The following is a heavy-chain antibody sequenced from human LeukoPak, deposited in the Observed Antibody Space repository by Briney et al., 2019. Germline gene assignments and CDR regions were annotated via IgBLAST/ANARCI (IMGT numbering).Heavy chain of an antibody. D-gene: IGHD2-2*02. V-gene: IGHV4-34*01. CDR3: ARYQLLYHDY. Sequence: PSETLSLTCAVYGGSFSGYYWSWIRQPPGKGLEWIGSIYHSGSTYYNPSLKSRVTISVDTSKNQFSLKLSSVTAADTAVYYCARYQLLYHDYWGQGTLVTVSS. CDR1: GGSFSGYY. J-gene: IGHJ4*02. CDR2: IYHSGST.